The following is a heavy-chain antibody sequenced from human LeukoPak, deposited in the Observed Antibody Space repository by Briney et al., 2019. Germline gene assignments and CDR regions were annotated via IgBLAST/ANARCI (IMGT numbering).Heavy chain of an antibody. CDR2: IYTIGTT. D-gene: IGHD5-12*01. J-gene: IGHJ4*02. V-gene: IGHV4-61*02. CDR3: AKNGGYDLSDEGYFDY. Sequence: SETLSLTCTVSGGSISSGGHYWSWIRQPAGKGLEWIGRIYTIGTTKYNPSLKSRVTISVDTSKNQFSLKLSSVTAADTAVYYCAKNGGYDLSDEGYFDYWGQGTLVTVSS. CDR1: GGSISSGGHY.